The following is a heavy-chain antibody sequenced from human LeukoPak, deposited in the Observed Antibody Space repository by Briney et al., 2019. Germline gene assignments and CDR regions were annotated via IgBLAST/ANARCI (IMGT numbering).Heavy chain of an antibody. CDR3: ARGLYSSSWFH. Sequence: SETLSLTCAVYGGSFSGYYWSWIRQPPGKGLEWIGEINHSGSTNYNPALKSRVTISVDTSKNQFSLKLSSVTAADTAVYYCARGLYSSSWFHWGQGTLVTVSS. CDR2: INHSGST. CDR1: GGSFSGYY. J-gene: IGHJ4*02. D-gene: IGHD6-13*01. V-gene: IGHV4-34*01.